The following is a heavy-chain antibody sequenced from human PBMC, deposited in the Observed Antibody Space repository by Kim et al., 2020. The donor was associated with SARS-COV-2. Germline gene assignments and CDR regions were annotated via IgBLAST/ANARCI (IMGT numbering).Heavy chain of an antibody. CDR1: GFTFSSYA. CDR3: AKPKELGLSYYYGMDV. J-gene: IGHJ6*02. D-gene: IGHD1-26*01. V-gene: IGHV3-23*01. Sequence: GGSLRLSCAASGFTFSSYAMSWVRQAPGKGLEWVSAISGSGGSTYYADSVKGRFTISRDNSKNTLYLQMNSLRAEDTAVYYCAKPKELGLSYYYGMDVWGQGTTVTVSS. CDR2: ISGSGGST.